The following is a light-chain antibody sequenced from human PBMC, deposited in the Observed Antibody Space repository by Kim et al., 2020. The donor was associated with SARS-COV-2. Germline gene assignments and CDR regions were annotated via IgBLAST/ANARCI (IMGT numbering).Light chain of an antibody. CDR1: HIFSNNY. Sequence: SQGERASLSCRASHIFSNNYLAWYQQKPGQPPSLLICGASSRATGVPDRFSGSGSGADFTLTISRLEPEDFAVYYCQQYGHSPWTFGQGTKVDIK. V-gene: IGKV3-20*01. CDR2: GAS. CDR3: QQYGHSPWT. J-gene: IGKJ1*01.